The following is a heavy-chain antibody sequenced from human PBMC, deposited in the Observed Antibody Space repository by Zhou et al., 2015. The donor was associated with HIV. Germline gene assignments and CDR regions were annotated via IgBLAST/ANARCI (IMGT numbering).Heavy chain of an antibody. CDR1: GFSFSSYG. Sequence: VQLVESGGRLGPAWGGSLRLSCAASGFSFSSYGMHWVRQAPGKGLEWVAFIRYDGSNTYYADSVKGRFTISRDNSKNTLYLQMNSLRPEDTAVYYCAKEILHSSSWPVYMDVWGKGTMVTVSS. CDR3: AKEILHSSSWPVYMDV. CDR2: IRYDGSNT. D-gene: IGHD6-13*01. J-gene: IGHJ6*03. V-gene: IGHV3-30*02.